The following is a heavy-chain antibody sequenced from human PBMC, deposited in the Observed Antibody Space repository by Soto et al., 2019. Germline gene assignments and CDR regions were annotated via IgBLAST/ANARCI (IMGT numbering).Heavy chain of an antibody. Sequence: GGSLRLSCAASGFRFSLFWMSWVRQTPGKGLEWVANINEDGSEKFFADSVKGRFTTSRDNAKNSLSLQMNSLTADDTAVYYCARASVGKWFDPWGQGTLVTVSS. CDR3: ARASVGKWFDP. D-gene: IGHD1-26*01. J-gene: IGHJ5*02. CDR1: GFRFSLFW. V-gene: IGHV3-7*03. CDR2: INEDGSEK.